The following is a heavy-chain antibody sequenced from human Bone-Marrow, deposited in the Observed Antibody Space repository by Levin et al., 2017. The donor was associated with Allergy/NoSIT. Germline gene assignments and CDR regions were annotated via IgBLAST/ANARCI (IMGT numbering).Heavy chain of an antibody. CDR3: ARAPYGGKGYFDY. Sequence: TLSLTCTFSGFSLSTSGMCVSWIRQPPGKALEWLALIDWDDDTYYSTSLKTRLNISRDTSKSQVVLTMTNMDSVDTATYYCARAPYGGKGYFDYWGQGALVTVSS. V-gene: IGHV2-70*01. J-gene: IGHJ4*01. D-gene: IGHD4-23*01. CDR2: IDWDDDT. CDR1: GFSLSTSGMC.